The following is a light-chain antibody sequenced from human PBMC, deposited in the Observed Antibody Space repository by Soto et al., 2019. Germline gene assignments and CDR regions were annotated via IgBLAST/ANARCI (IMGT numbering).Light chain of an antibody. CDR1: QGIGNY. V-gene: IGKV1-27*01. J-gene: IGKJ1*01. CDR3: QRYNSAPQT. CDR2: GAS. Sequence: DIQMTQSPSSLSASVGDRVTITCRASQGIGNYLAWYQQKPGEVPKLLIYGASTLQSGVPSRFSGSGSGTDFTITIFSLHPEDVATYYCQRYNSAPQTFGQGTKVDIK.